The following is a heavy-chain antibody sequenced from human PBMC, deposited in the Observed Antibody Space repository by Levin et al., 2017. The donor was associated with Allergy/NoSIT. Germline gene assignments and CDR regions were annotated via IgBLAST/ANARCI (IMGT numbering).Heavy chain of an antibody. D-gene: IGHD3-10*01. V-gene: IGHV3-33*01. CDR2: TWFDGIKN. CDR1: GFTFSNYG. CDR3: AREEFYGSLRAHYYMDV. J-gene: IGHJ6*03. Sequence: GGSLRLSCAASGFTFSNYGIHWVRQAPGTGLEWVAVTWFDGIKNYYADSVKGRFTISRDTSKNMLYLQMNTLRAEDTAVYYCAREEFYGSLRAHYYMDVWGKGTTVTVSS.